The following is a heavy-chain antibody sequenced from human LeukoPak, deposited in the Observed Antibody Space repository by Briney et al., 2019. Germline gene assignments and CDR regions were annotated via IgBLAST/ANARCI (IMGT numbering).Heavy chain of an antibody. J-gene: IGHJ4*02. D-gene: IGHD5/OR15-5a*01. Sequence: PGGSLRLSCEVSGISVNVSYLSWVRQAPGRGLEWVSVIYNSGKTFYADSVKGRFTISRDNAKNSLYLQMNSLRAEDTAVYYCAKSPGSVIFRGDYWGQGTLVTVSS. CDR3: AKSPGSVIFRGDY. V-gene: IGHV3-53*01. CDR1: GISVNVSY. CDR2: IYNSGKT.